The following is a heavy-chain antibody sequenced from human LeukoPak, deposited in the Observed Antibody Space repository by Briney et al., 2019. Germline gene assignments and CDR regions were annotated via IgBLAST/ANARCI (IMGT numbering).Heavy chain of an antibody. Sequence: GGTLRLSCAASGFTFSSFGMSWVRQAPGKGLEWVSSISSSSSYIYYADSVKGRFTISRDNAKNSLYLQMNSLRAEDTAVYYCARRSSTSCFDYWGQGTLVTVSS. CDR1: GFTFSSFG. CDR2: ISSSSSYI. D-gene: IGHD2-2*01. V-gene: IGHV3-21*01. J-gene: IGHJ4*02. CDR3: ARRSSTSCFDY.